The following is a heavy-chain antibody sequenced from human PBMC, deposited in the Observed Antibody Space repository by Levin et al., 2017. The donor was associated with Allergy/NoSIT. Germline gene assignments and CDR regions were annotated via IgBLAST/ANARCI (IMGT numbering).Heavy chain of an antibody. V-gene: IGHV4-31*03. CDR1: GDSISSGDYY. CDR2: ISYSGNT. J-gene: IGHJ4*02. CDR3: ARIGQQLIRS. Sequence: MPSETLSLTCTVSGDSISSGDYYWSWIRQHPGKGLECIGYISYSGNTYYNSSLRSRVTMSIDTSKNQFSLRLSSVTAADTAVYYCARIGQQLIRSWGQGTLVTVSS. D-gene: IGHD6-13*01.